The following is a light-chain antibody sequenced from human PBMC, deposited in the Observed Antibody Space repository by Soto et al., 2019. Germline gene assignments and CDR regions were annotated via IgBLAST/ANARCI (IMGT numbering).Light chain of an antibody. CDR2: AVS. CDR1: SSDVGGYNH. J-gene: IGLJ2*01. Sequence: QSALTQPASVSGSPGQSITISCPGTSSDVGGYNHVSWYQHSPGKAPKLILFAVSDRPSGVSHRFSGSKSGNTASLTISGLQADDEADYYCCSYTSLSTVVFGGGTKLTVL. V-gene: IGLV2-14*01. CDR3: CSYTSLSTVV.